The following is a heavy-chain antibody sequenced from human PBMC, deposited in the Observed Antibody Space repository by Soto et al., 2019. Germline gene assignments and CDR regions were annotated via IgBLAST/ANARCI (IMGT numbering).Heavy chain of an antibody. D-gene: IGHD3-10*01. CDR3: ARDKMIDDFGLGSFDY. CDR2: ISGYNGKT. Sequence: ASVKVSCKASGYTFTSFGVSWLRQAPGQGPEWMGWISGYNGKTKYANKVQGRVTLTTDTSRKTAHMELRSLRSDDTAVYYCARDKMIDDFGLGSFDYWGQGTVVTVSS. V-gene: IGHV1-18*04. CDR1: GYTFTSFG. J-gene: IGHJ4*02.